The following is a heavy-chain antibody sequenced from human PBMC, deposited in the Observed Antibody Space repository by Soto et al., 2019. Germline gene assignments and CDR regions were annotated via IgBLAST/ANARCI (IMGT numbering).Heavy chain of an antibody. J-gene: IGHJ5*02. V-gene: IGHV4-34*01. D-gene: IGHD2-2*01. CDR2: INHSGST. CDR3: ARVAVVAPHNWFDP. Sequence: PXGTLSLTFAVYGGSFSGYYWSWIRQPPGKGLEWIGEINHSGSTNYNPSLKSRVTISVDTSKNQFSLKLSSVTAADTAVYYCARVAVVAPHNWFDPWGQGTLVTVSS. CDR1: GGSFSGYY.